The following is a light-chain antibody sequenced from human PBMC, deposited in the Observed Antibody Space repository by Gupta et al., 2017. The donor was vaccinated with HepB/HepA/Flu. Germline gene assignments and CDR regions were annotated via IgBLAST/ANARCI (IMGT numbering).Light chain of an antibody. J-gene: IGLJ3*02. V-gene: IGLV5-45*02. CDR1: SGFTLHAYR. CDR3: MIWHNNAWV. Sequence: QAVLPQPSSLSASPGASASLPWTLRSGFTLHAYRMYWYQQKPGSPPQYLLRYKSDSDKQQGSGVPSRFSGSKDASANAWMLLISGLQSEDEADYYCMIWHNNAWVFGGGTKLTVL. CDR2: YKSDSDK.